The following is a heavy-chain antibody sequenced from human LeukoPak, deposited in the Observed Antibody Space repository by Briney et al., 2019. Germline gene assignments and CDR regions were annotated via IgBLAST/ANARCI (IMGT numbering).Heavy chain of an antibody. Sequence: ASVKVSCKASGYTFTSYYMHWVRQAPGQGLEWMGIINPSGGSTSYAQKFQGRVTMTRDMSTSTVYMELSNLRSEDTAVYYCARGGAIFGVIRTPFDYWGQGTLVTVSS. D-gene: IGHD3-3*01. V-gene: IGHV1-46*01. CDR2: INPSGGST. CDR3: ARGGAIFGVIRTPFDY. CDR1: GYTFTSYY. J-gene: IGHJ4*02.